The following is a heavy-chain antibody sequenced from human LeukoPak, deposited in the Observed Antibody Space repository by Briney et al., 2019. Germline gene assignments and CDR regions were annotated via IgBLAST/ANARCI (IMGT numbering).Heavy chain of an antibody. CDR2: INPSGGST. CDR1: GYTFTSYY. V-gene: IGHV1-46*01. Sequence: GASVKVSCKASGYTFTSYYMHWVRQAPGQGLEWMGIINPSGGSTSYAQKFQGRVTMTRDTSTSTVYMELSSLRSEDTAVYYCARSPGEQQLVTYYYYYMDVWGKGTTVTISS. J-gene: IGHJ6*03. D-gene: IGHD6-13*01. CDR3: ARSPGEQQLVTYYYYYMDV.